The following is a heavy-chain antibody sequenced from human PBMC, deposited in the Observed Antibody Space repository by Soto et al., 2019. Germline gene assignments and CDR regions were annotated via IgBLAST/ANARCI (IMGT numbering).Heavy chain of an antibody. CDR1: GGSISSYY. D-gene: IGHD5-18*01. J-gene: IGHJ6*02. Sequence: SETLSLTCTVSGGSISSYYWSWIRQPPGKGLEWIGYIYYSGTTNYNPSLKSRVTISVDTSKNQFSLKLNSVTAADTAVYYCAKDGYGYYYYYYGMDVWGQGTTVTVSS. CDR2: IYYSGTT. V-gene: IGHV4-59*01. CDR3: AKDGYGYYYYYYGMDV.